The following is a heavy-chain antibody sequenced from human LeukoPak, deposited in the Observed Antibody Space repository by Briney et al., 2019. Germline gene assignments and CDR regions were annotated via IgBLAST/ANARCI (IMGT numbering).Heavy chain of an antibody. CDR1: GGSISSSSYY. V-gene: IGHV4-39*07. CDR3: ASRTYYYDSSGYYPSLYYSDY. CDR2: IYYSGST. J-gene: IGHJ4*02. D-gene: IGHD3-22*01. Sequence: SETLSLTCTVSGGSISSSSYYWGWIRQPPGKGLEWIGSIYYSGSTYYNPSLKSRVTISVDTSKNQFSLKLSSVTAADTAVYYCASRTYYYDSSGYYPSLYYSDYWGQGTLVTVSS.